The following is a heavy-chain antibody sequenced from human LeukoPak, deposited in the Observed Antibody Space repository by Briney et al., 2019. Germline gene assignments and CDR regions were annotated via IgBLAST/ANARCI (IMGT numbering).Heavy chain of an antibody. CDR3: AKDLSSSWNYFDY. J-gene: IGHJ4*02. CDR1: GFTFSSYA. CDR2: ISGSGGST. V-gene: IGHV3-23*01. Sequence: GGSLRLSCAASGFTFSSYAMNWVRQAPGKGLEWVSGISGSGGSTYYADSVKGRVTISRDNSKNTLYLQMNSLRAEDTAVYYCAKDLSSSWNYFDYWGQGTLVTVST. D-gene: IGHD6-13*01.